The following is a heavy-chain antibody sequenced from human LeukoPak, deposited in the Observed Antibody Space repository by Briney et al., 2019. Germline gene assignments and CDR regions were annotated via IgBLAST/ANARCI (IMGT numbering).Heavy chain of an antibody. CDR1: GFTFSSYG. CDR3: AKDKSSGWYVFDY. V-gene: IGHV3-30*18. J-gene: IGHJ4*02. Sequence: PGGFLRLSCAASGFTFSSYGMHWVRQAPGKGLEWVAVISYDGSNKYYADSVKGRFTISRDNSKNTLYLQMNSLRAEDTAVYYCAKDKSSGWYVFDYWGQGTLVTVSS. D-gene: IGHD6-19*01. CDR2: ISYDGSNK.